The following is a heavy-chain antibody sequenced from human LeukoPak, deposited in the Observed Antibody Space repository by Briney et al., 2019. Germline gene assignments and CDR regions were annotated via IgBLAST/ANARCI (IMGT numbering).Heavy chain of an antibody. J-gene: IGHJ4*02. Sequence: QPGGSLRLSCAASGFTFSTYAMTWVRQAPGKGLEWVSTISGYGGRTYYADSVKGRFTISRDGSKNTLSLQMNSLRVEDTAVYYCAKEGYNTGAGYFDHWGQGTLVAVSS. V-gene: IGHV3-23*01. CDR1: GFTFSTYA. CDR3: AKEGYNTGAGYFDH. CDR2: ISGYGGRT. D-gene: IGHD5-24*01.